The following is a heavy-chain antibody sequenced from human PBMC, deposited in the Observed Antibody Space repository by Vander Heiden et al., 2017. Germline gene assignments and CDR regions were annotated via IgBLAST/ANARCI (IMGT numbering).Heavy chain of an antibody. D-gene: IGHD3-3*01. V-gene: IGHV4-31*03. CDR1: GGSIISGCYY. Sequence: QVQLQESGPGLVKPSQTLSLTCTVSGGSIISGCYYWSWIRQHPGKGLEWIGYIYYSGSTYYNPSLKSRVTISVDTSKNQFSLKLSSVTAADTAVYYCASSYYDFWSGWGAWFDPWGQGTLVTVSS. J-gene: IGHJ5*02. CDR3: ASSYYDFWSGWGAWFDP. CDR2: IYYSGST.